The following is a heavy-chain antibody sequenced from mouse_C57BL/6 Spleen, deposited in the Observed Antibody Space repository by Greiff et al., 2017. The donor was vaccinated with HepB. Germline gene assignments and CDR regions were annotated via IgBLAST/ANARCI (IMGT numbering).Heavy chain of an antibody. J-gene: IGHJ2*01. V-gene: IGHV1-76*01. CDR2: INPGSGNT. CDR1: GYTFTDYY. CDR3: ARRYYGSHFDY. D-gene: IGHD1-1*01. Sequence: VKLVESGAELVRPGASVKLSCKASGYTFTDYYINWVKQRPGQGLEWIARINPGSGNTYYNEKFKGKATLTAEKSSSTAYMQLSSLTSEDSAVYFCARRYYGSHFDYWGQGTTLTVSS.